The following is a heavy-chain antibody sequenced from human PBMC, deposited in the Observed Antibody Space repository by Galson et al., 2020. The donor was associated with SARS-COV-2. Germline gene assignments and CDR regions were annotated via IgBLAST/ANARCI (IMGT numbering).Heavy chain of an antibody. D-gene: IGHD2-2*02. V-gene: IGHV3-23*01. J-gene: IGHJ4*02. Sequence: GGSLRLSCAASGFTFSSYAMNWVRQAPGKGLEWVSGISGSDGRTNYADSVKGRFTISRDDSKSTLDLQMNRLRAEDTAVYYCAKGRSGSSNSCYNYWGQGILVTVSS. CDR2: ISGSDGRT. CDR3: AKGRSGSSNSCYNY. CDR1: GFTFSSYA.